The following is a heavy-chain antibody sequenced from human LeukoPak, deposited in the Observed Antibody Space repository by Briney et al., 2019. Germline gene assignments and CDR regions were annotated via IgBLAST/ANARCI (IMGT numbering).Heavy chain of an antibody. CDR2: INHSGST. CDR3: ARSAGSTRGFDC. CDR1: GESFSCYY. Sequence: SETLSLTCAVSGESFSCYYWSWLRQPPGKGLEWIGEINHSGSTNYNPSLKSRVTISVDTSKNQFSLKLNPVTDAGTAVYYCARSAGSTRGFDCWGQGTLVTVSS. J-gene: IGHJ4*02. D-gene: IGHD1-1*01. V-gene: IGHV4-34*01.